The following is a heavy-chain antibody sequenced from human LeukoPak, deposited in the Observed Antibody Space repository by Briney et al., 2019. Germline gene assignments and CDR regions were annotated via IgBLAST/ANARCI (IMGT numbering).Heavy chain of an antibody. CDR1: GDSISSSGYS. D-gene: IGHD6-19*01. CDR3: ARPGSTTGWYYFDY. Sequence: PSETLSLTCTVSGDSISSSGYSWGWIRQLPGKGLEWIGSIYYSGSTYYNPSLKSRITISVDTSQNQFSLKLTSVTAADTAVYYCARPGSTTGWYYFDYWGQGTLVTVSS. CDR2: IYYSGST. V-gene: IGHV4-39*01. J-gene: IGHJ4*02.